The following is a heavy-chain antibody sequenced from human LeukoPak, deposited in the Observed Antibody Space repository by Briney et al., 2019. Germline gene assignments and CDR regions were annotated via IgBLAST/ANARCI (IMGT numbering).Heavy chain of an antibody. D-gene: IGHD3-22*01. CDR3: ARGDYYDSSLGY. CDR1: GFTFSSYD. V-gene: IGHV3-13*01. CDR2: TGTAGDT. Sequence: GGSLRLSCAASGFTFSSYDMHWVRQATGKGLEWVSATGTAGDTYYPGSVKGRFTISRENAKNSLYLQMNSLRAGDTAVYYCARGDYYDSSLGYWGQGTLVTVSS. J-gene: IGHJ4*02.